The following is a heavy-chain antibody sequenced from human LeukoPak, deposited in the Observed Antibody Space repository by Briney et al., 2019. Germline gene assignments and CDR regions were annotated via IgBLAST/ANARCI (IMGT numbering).Heavy chain of an antibody. V-gene: IGHV1-3*01. D-gene: IGHD1-26*01. CDR2: INAGNGNT. CDR3: AREGRSGSYYWAGFDY. CDR1: GYTFTSYA. J-gene: IGHJ4*02. Sequence: ASVTVSCKASGYTFTSYAMHWVRQAPGQGLEWMGWINAGNGNTKYSQKFQGRVTITRDTSASTAYMELSSLRSEDTAVYYCAREGRSGSYYWAGFDYWGQGTLVTVSS.